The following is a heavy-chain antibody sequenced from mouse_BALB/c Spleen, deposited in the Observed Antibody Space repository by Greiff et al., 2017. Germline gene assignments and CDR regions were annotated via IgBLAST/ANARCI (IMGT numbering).Heavy chain of an antibody. CDR1: GYAFTSYN. Sequence: EVKLVESGPELVKPGASVKVSCKASGYAFTSYNMYWVKQSHGKSLEWIGYIDPYNGGTSYNQKFKGKATLTVDKSSSTAYMHLNSLTSEDSAVYYCARSPTGMIQYYYAMDYWGQGTSVTVSS. CDR2: IDPYNGGT. J-gene: IGHJ4*01. V-gene: IGHV1S135*01. D-gene: IGHD2-10*01. CDR3: ARSPTGMIQYYYAMDY.